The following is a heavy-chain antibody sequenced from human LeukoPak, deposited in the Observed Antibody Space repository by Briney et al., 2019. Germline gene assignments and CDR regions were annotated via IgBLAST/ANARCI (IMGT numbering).Heavy chain of an antibody. D-gene: IGHD6-13*01. Sequence: TLSLPCTVSGGSISSGGYYWGWLRQPQGKGLEGIGYIYQSGSTYYIPSLKSRDTITVDRYKNQFSLKLSYVTAADTAVYYCARRRRSSWYGGVDFWGQGTRVTVSS. J-gene: IGHJ4*02. CDR3: ARRRRSSWYGGVDF. V-gene: IGHV4-30-2*01. CDR2: IYQSGST. CDR1: GGSISSGGYY.